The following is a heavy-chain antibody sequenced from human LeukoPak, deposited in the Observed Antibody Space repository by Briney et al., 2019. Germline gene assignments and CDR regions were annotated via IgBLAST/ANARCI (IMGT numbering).Heavy chain of an antibody. CDR2: IKTKTDGETI. Sequence: GRSLRLSCAASGFTFSNAWMSWVRQAPGKGLEWVGRIKTKTDGETIDYAAPVKGRFTISRDDSKNTLYLQMNSLKTEDTAVYYCTYYYYDSSGYKGWGQGTLVTVST. J-gene: IGHJ4*02. V-gene: IGHV3-15*01. CDR3: TYYYYDSSGYKG. CDR1: GFTFSNAW. D-gene: IGHD3-22*01.